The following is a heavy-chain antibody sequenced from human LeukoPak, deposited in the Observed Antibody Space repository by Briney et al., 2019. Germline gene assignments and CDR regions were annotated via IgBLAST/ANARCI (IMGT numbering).Heavy chain of an antibody. CDR2: IYTSGST. D-gene: IGHD1-14*01. Sequence: SETLSLTCTVSGGSISSGSYYWSWIRQPAGKGLEWIGRIYTSGSTNYNPSLKSRVTISVDTSKNQFSLKLSSVTAADTAVYYCAGGPTKGLDYWGQGTLVTVSS. V-gene: IGHV4-61*02. CDR3: AGGPTKGLDY. J-gene: IGHJ4*02. CDR1: GGSISSGSYY.